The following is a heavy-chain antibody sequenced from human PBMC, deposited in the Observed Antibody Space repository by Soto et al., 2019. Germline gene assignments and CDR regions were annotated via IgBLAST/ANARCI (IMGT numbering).Heavy chain of an antibody. Sequence: PGGSLRLSCAASDFTLSSYGMTWVRQPPGKGLEWVSTIRGRGATTYYADSVKGRFTISRDDSKNTLYLQMNSLRVDDTAVYFCAKDVNYDVLAAYYYYWGQGTRVTVSS. D-gene: IGHD3-9*01. J-gene: IGHJ4*02. CDR2: IRGRGATT. CDR3: AKDVNYDVLAAYYYY. CDR1: DFTLSSYG. V-gene: IGHV3-23*01.